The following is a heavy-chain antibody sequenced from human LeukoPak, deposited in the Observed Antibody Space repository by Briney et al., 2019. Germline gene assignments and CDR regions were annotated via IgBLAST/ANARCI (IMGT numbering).Heavy chain of an antibody. J-gene: IGHJ4*02. Sequence: ASVKVSCKASGYTFTSYGISWVRQAPGQGLEWMGWINPNSGGTNYAQKFQGRVTMTRDTSISTAYMELSRLRSDDTAVYYCARGRQWLHFDYWGQGTLVTVSS. CDR2: INPNSGGT. CDR1: GYTFTSYG. D-gene: IGHD5-12*01. CDR3: ARGRQWLHFDY. V-gene: IGHV1-2*02.